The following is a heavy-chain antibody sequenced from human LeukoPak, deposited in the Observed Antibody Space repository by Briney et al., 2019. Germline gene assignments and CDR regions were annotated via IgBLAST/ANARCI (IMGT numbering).Heavy chain of an antibody. CDR3: ARVGSGLNLYYFDY. CDR1: GDSISGSKYF. Sequence: SETLPLTCTVFGDSISGSKYFWGWIRQPPGKGLEWIGNFYSGGSTYYNPSLKRRVAISEDTSGKQFSLRLGSVTAADTAVYFCARVGSGLNLYYFDYWGQGILVTVSS. D-gene: IGHD3-3*01. V-gene: IGHV4-39*07. CDR2: FYSGGST. J-gene: IGHJ4*02.